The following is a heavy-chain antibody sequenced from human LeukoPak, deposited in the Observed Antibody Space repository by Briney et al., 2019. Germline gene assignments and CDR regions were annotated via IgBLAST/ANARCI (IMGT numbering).Heavy chain of an antibody. CDR1: GFTFSSYA. J-gene: IGHJ4*02. D-gene: IGHD5-12*01. V-gene: IGHV3-23*01. CDR3: ARDSIVATIPDY. Sequence: PGGSLRLSCAASGFTFSSYAMSWVRQAPGKGLEWVSAISGSGGSTYYVDSVKGRFTISRDNAKNSLYLQMNSLRAEDTAVYYCARDSIVATIPDYWGQGTLVTVSS. CDR2: ISGSGGST.